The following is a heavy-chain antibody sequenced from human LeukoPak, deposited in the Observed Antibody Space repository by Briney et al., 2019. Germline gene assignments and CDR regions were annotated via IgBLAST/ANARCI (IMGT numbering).Heavy chain of an antibody. CDR2: IYPGDSDT. CDR1: GYSFTSYW. Sequence: GESLKISCKGSGYSFTSYWIGWVRQMPGKGLEWMGIIYPGDSDTRYSPSFQGQVTISADKSISTACLQWSSLKASDTAMYYCARQVTIFGVVSYYMDVWGKGTTVTVSS. J-gene: IGHJ6*03. V-gene: IGHV5-51*01. D-gene: IGHD3-3*01. CDR3: ARQVTIFGVVSYYMDV.